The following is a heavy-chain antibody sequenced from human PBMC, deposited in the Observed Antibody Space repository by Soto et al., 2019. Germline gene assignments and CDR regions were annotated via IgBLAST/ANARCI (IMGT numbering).Heavy chain of an antibody. CDR1: GGSMIAYY. Sequence: SETLSLTCTVSGGSMIAYYWNWMRRPPGKGLQWIGYTYYSGSTTYNPSLKSRVTISVDSSKNQFSLKLDSVTPADTAVYYCARVRGTAGKRYFDYWGPGTLVTVSS. CDR2: TYYSGST. CDR3: ARVRGTAGKRYFDY. V-gene: IGHV4-59*01. D-gene: IGHD6-13*01. J-gene: IGHJ4*02.